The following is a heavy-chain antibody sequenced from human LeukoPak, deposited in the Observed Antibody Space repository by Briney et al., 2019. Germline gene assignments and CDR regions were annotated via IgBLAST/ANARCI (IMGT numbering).Heavy chain of an antibody. CDR2: IRYDGSNK. J-gene: IGHJ6*03. D-gene: IGHD3-16*02. Sequence: GGSLRLSCAASGFTFSSYGMHWVRQAPGKGLEWVAFIRYDGSNKYYADSVKGRFTISRDNSKNTLYLQMNSLRAEDTAVYYCARVLSYADYYYMDVWGKGTTVTVSS. V-gene: IGHV3-30*02. CDR3: ARVLSYADYYYMDV. CDR1: GFTFSSYG.